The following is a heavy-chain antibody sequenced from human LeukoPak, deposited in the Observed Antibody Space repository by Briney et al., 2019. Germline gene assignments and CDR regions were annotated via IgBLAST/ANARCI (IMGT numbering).Heavy chain of an antibody. CDR2: IYSGGGT. CDR3: ARDSNGPAF. V-gene: IGHV3-53*01. Sequence: GGSLRLSCAAFGFIVSNNYMSWVRQAPGKGLEWVSVIYSGGGTFYSDSVKGRFTISRDYSKNTLYLQMNSLRADDTAVYYCARDSNGPAFWGQGTLVTVSS. CDR1: GFIVSNNY. D-gene: IGHD6-19*01. J-gene: IGHJ4*02.